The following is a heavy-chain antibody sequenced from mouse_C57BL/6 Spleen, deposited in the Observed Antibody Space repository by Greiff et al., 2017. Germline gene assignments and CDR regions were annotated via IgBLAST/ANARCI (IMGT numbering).Heavy chain of an antibody. Sequence: QVQLQQSGPELVKPGASVKISCKASGYAFSSSWMNWVKQRPGKGLEWIGRIYPGAGDTNYNGKFKGKATLTADKSSSTAYMQLSSLTSEDSAVYVCARSDYGSSYRFAYWGQGTLVTVAA. CDR2: IYPGAGDT. J-gene: IGHJ3*01. D-gene: IGHD1-1*01. CDR3: ARSDYGSSYRFAY. CDR1: GYAFSSSW. V-gene: IGHV1-82*01.